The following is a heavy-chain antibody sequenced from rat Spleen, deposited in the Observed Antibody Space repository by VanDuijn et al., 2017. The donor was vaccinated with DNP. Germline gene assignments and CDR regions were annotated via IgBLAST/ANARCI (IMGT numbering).Heavy chain of an antibody. CDR3: IRWNSGHFDF. J-gene: IGHJ2*01. Sequence: EVQLVESGGGLVQPGRSLKLSCAASGFTFSDYYMAWVRQAPTRGLEWVAYIGSDGYAPYYGDSVKGRFTISRDNAKSTLYLQMNSLRSEDMATYYCIRWNSGHFDFWGQGVMVTVSS. CDR1: GFTFSDYY. CDR2: IGSDGYAP. V-gene: IGHV5-22*01. D-gene: IGHD4-3*01.